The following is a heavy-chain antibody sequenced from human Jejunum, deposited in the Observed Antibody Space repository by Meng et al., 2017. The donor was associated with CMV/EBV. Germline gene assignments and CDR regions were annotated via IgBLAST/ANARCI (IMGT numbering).Heavy chain of an antibody. CDR3: ARTRLMRSYCDY. CDR2: IYYDGDT. Sequence: VSGCSLSSSSYYWGWIRQPPGKGLEWIGNIYYDGDTYYNPSFRSRVTTSVDMSKNQFSLMLSSVTAADTAVYYCARTRLMRSYCDYWGQGTLVTVSS. D-gene: IGHD1-26*01. V-gene: IGHV4-39*07. CDR1: GCSLSSSSYY. J-gene: IGHJ4*02.